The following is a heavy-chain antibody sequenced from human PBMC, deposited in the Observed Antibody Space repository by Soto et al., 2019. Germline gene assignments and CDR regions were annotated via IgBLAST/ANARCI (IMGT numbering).Heavy chain of an antibody. J-gene: IGHJ5*02. Sequence: QVQLVQSGAEVKKPGASVKVSCKASGSTFTSTGISWGRRAPGKGLEWMGWISAYNGNTNYAQKLQGRVTMTTDTSTSTAYMELRSLRSDDTAVYYCARRSAVVGFDPWGQGTLVTVSS. D-gene: IGHD2-15*01. CDR1: GSTFTSTG. CDR2: ISAYNGNT. CDR3: ARRSAVVGFDP. V-gene: IGHV1-18*04.